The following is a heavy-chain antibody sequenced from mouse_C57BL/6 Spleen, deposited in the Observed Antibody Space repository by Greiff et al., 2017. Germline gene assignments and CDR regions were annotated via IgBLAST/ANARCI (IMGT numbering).Heavy chain of an antibody. Sequence: EVQLVESGPELVKPGASVKISCKASGYSFTGYYMNWVKQSPEKSLEWIGEINPSTGGTTYNQKFKAKATLTVDKSSSTAYMQLKSLTSEDSAVYYCARGSYYGNYDYAMDYWGQGTSVTVSS. D-gene: IGHD2-1*01. J-gene: IGHJ4*01. V-gene: IGHV1-42*01. CDR3: ARGSYYGNYDYAMDY. CDR1: GYSFTGYY. CDR2: INPSTGGT.